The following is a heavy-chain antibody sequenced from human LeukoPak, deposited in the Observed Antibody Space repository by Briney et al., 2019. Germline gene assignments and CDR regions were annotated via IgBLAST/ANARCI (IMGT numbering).Heavy chain of an antibody. V-gene: IGHV3-30*18. Sequence: PGRSLRLSCAASGFAFSCCGMHWVRQAPGKGLEWVAFISFDGSNKYSADSVKGRFTISRDNFKNTLFLQMNTLRAEDTAIYYCVKSVSTGLGVIDFWGQGTLVTVSS. J-gene: IGHJ4*02. CDR2: ISFDGSNK. D-gene: IGHD3-9*01. CDR1: GFAFSCCG. CDR3: VKSVSTGLGVIDF.